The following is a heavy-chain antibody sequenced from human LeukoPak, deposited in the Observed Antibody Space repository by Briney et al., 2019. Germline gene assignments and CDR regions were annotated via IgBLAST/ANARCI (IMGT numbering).Heavy chain of an antibody. D-gene: IGHD3-9*01. CDR1: GFTFSSYW. CDR2: IKQDGSEK. V-gene: IGHV3-7*01. J-gene: IGHJ4*02. Sequence: GGSLRLSCAASGFTFSSYWMSWVRQAPGKGLEWVANIKQDGSEKYYVDSVKGRFTISRDNAKNSLYLQMNSLRAEDTAVYYCARDRSVLRYLDRLASGYFDYWGQGTLVTVSS. CDR3: ARDRSVLRYLDRLASGYFDY.